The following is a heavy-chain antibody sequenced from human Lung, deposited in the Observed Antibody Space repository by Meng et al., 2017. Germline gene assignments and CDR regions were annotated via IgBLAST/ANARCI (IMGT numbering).Heavy chain of an antibody. CDR1: GASFNDYY. V-gene: IGHV4-34*01. CDR2: RYHNSCN. D-gene: IGHD4-11*01. Sequence: QRQQVGAGLLMPSETLSLTGAVSGASFNDYYYGCIRQPPGKGLEWIWERYHNSCNNYTPSLESLPTISVDTSQNILSLKLSSVTDADSAVYYFSKCPTTMAHYFDYWGQGTLVTVSS. CDR3: SKCPTTMAHYFDY. J-gene: IGHJ4*02.